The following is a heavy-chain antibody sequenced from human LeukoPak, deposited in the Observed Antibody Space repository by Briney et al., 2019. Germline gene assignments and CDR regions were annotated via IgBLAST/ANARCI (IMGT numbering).Heavy chain of an antibody. J-gene: IGHJ6*03. V-gene: IGHV3-23*01. CDR3: AKDGISWYYYMDL. Sequence: PGGSLRLSCAASGFTFSSYAMSWVRQAPGKGLEWVSAISGGGHNTYYADSVRGRFTISRDNSKNTLYLQMNSLRADDTAVYYRAKDGISWYYYMDLWGKGTTVTVSS. CDR2: ISGGGHNT. CDR1: GFTFSSYA. D-gene: IGHD2-15*01.